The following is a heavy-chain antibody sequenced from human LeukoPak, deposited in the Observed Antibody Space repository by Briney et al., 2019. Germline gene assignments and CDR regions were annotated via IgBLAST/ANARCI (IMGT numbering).Heavy chain of an antibody. CDR2: FDPEDGET. D-gene: IGHD3-10*01. V-gene: IGHV1-24*01. J-gene: IGHJ4*02. CDR3: ASLRGVAFDY. CDR1: GYTLTELS. Sequence: ASVKVSCKVSGYTLTELSMHWVRQAPGKGLEWMGVFDPEDGETIYAHKFQGRVTMTEDTSTDTAYMELSSLRSEDTAVYDCASLRGVAFDYWGQGTLVTVSS.